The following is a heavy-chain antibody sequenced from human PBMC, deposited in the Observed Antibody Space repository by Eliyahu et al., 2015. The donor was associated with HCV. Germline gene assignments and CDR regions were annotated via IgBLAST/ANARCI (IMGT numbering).Heavy chain of an antibody. V-gene: IGHV6-1*01. CDR2: TYYRSKWYN. CDR3: ASMPFYSSSWRELDY. D-gene: IGHD6-13*01. Sequence: QVQLQQSGPGLVKPSQTLSLTCAISGDXXXXNSAAWNWIRQSPSXGLEWLGRTYYRSKWYNDYAVSVKSRITINPDTSKNQFSLQLNSVTPEDTAVYYCASMPFYSSSWRELDYWGQGTLVTVSS. CDR1: GDXXXXNSAA. J-gene: IGHJ4*02.